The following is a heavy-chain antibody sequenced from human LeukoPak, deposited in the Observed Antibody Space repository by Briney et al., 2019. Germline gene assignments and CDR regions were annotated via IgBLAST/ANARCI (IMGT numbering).Heavy chain of an antibody. CDR3: ARDRRAADTDFDS. J-gene: IGHJ4*02. V-gene: IGHV3-74*03. CDR2: IKSDGSVP. Sequence: GGSLRLSCAASGFTFSNYWMHWARQVPGKGLVWVSRIKSDGSVPKYADSVRGRFTISRDNAKNTLYLQMNSLRAEDTAVYYCARDRRAADTDFDSWGQGTLVTVSS. CDR1: GFTFSNYW. D-gene: IGHD6-13*01.